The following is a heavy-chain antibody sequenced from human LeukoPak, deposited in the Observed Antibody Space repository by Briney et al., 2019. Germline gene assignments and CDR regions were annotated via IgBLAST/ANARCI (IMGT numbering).Heavy chain of an antibody. CDR1: GYTFTGYY. V-gene: IGHV1-2*02. CDR3: AKKLRGYTGNPLH. D-gene: IGHD5-12*01. CDR2: INPNSGGT. J-gene: IGHJ4*02. Sequence: GASVRVSCKASGYTFTGYYMHWVRQAPGQGLEWMGWINPNSGGTNYAQKFQGRVTMTRDTSISTAYMDLSRLRSDDTAVYYCAKKLRGYTGNPLHWGQGTLLTVSS.